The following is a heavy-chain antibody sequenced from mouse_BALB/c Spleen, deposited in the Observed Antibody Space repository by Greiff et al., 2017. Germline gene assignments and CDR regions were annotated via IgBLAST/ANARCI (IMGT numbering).Heavy chain of an antibody. CDR1: GFSLTSYG. Sequence: QVQLQQSGPGLVAPSQSLSITCTVSGFSLTSYGVHWVRQPPGKGLEWLGVIWAGGSTNYNSALMSRLSISKDNSKSQVFLKMNSLQTDDTSMYYCALRWLPRLYAMDYWGQGTSVTVSS. V-gene: IGHV2-9*02. CDR2: IWAGGST. J-gene: IGHJ4*01. D-gene: IGHD2-3*01. CDR3: ALRWLPRLYAMDY.